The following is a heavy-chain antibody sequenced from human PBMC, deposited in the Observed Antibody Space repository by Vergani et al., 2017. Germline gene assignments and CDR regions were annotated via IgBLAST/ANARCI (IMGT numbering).Heavy chain of an antibody. V-gene: IGHV3-23*01. Sequence: EVQLLESGGDFVQPGGSLRLSCAASGFTFIMHAMSWVRQAPGQGLEWVSNLSASDLRTHYADSVKVRFTIPRDISKITLFLLMNSLRPEDTTVYYCAKVGRSEVAGTFGAFDIWGQGTMVTVSS. D-gene: IGHD6-19*01. CDR2: LSASDLRT. CDR1: GFTFIMHA. CDR3: AKVGRSEVAGTFGAFDI. J-gene: IGHJ3*02.